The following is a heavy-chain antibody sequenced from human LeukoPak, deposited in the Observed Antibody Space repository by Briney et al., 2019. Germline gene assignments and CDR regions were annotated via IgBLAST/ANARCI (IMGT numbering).Heavy chain of an antibody. Sequence: ASVKVSCKASGYTFTSYGISWVRQAPGQGLEWMGWISAYNGNTNYAQKLQGRVTITTDTSTSTAYMELRSLRSDDTAVYYCAREHRNYYDSSGPHYFDYWGQGTLVTVSS. CDR2: ISAYNGNT. D-gene: IGHD3-22*01. CDR1: GYTFTSYG. V-gene: IGHV1-18*01. CDR3: AREHRNYYDSSGPHYFDY. J-gene: IGHJ4*02.